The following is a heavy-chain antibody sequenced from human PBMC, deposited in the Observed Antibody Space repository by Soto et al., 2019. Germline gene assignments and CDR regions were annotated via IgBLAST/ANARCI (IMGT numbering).Heavy chain of an antibody. V-gene: IGHV3-23*01. CDR1: GFTFSDYA. CDR2: ISGSGGSP. D-gene: IGHD6-19*01. CDR3: AKEGTSGLYYFDY. Sequence: GGSLRLSCAASGFTFSDYAMHWVRQAPGKGLEWVSTISGSGGSPYYADSVKGRFTISRDNSKNTLYLQMNSLRAGDSAIYYCAKEGTSGLYYFDYWGQGTLVTVSS. J-gene: IGHJ4*02.